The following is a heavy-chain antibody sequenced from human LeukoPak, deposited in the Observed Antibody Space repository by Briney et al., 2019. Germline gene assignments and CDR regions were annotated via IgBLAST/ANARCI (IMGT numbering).Heavy chain of an antibody. Sequence: PGGSLRLSCAASGFTFSDHCMDWVRQAPGKGLEWVGRTRNKANSYTTEYAASVKGRFTISRDDSKNSLYLQMNSLKTEDTAVYYCATRSGSYGPGFDYWGQGTLVTVSS. CDR1: GFTFSDHC. J-gene: IGHJ4*02. V-gene: IGHV3-72*01. D-gene: IGHD1-26*01. CDR2: TRNKANSYTT. CDR3: ATRSGSYGPGFDY.